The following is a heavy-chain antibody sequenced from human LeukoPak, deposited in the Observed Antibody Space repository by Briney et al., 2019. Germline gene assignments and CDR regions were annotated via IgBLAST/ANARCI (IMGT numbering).Heavy chain of an antibody. CDR2: VYYSGTT. J-gene: IGHJ4*02. CDR3: ARGTLYSGWSYYFDY. D-gene: IGHD6-19*01. CDR1: GGSISLSYYY. Sequence: PSETLSLTCSVSGGSISLSYYYWGWIRQPPGKALEWIGSVYYSGTTSYNPSLKSRVTISVDMPKNHFSLRLSSVTAADTAMYYCARGTLYSGWSYYFDYWGQGSQVTVSS. V-gene: IGHV4-39*07.